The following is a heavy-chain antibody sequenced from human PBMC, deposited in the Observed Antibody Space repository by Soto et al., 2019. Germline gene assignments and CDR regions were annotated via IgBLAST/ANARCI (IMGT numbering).Heavy chain of an antibody. CDR3: AKDLRVAGTIAPFDY. Sequence: QVQLVESGGGVVQPGRSLRLSCAASGFTFSSYGMHWVRQAPGKGLEWVAVISYDGSNKYYADSVKGRFTISRDNSKNTLYLQMNSLRAEDTAVYYCAKDLRVAGTIAPFDYWGQGTLVTVSS. V-gene: IGHV3-30*18. D-gene: IGHD6-19*01. CDR1: GFTFSSYG. CDR2: ISYDGSNK. J-gene: IGHJ4*02.